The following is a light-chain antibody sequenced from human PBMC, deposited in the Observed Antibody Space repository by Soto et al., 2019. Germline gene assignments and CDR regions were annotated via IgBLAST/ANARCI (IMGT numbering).Light chain of an antibody. CDR2: AAS. V-gene: IGKV1-6*01. J-gene: IGKJ1*01. CDR1: QGIRND. Sequence: IQMTQSPSSLSASVGDRVTITCRASQGIRNDLDWYQQKPGKAPKLLIYAASSLQSGVPSRFSGSGSGTDFTLTISSLQPEDFATYYCLQDYNYPRTFGQGTKVDIK. CDR3: LQDYNYPRT.